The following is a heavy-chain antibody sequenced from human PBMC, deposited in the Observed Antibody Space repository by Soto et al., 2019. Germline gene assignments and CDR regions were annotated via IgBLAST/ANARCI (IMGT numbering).Heavy chain of an antibody. CDR2: INPSGTTT. V-gene: IGHV1-46*01. D-gene: IGHD6-19*01. CDR3: AKPPIARQSDYGMEV. CDR1: GYTFTSFY. J-gene: IGHJ6*02. Sequence: QVQLVQSGAEVKKHGASVKVSCKASGYTFTSFYMHWGRQAPGQGLEWMGIINPSGTTTDYAQKCQGRVTMTRDTSTSTYYMELSSLTSEDTAVYYCAKPPIARQSDYGMEVWGQGTAVTVSS.